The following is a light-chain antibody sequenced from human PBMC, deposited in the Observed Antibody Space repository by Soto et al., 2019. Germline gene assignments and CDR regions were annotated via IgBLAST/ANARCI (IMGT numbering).Light chain of an antibody. CDR3: QQYNSYWT. V-gene: IGKV1-5*01. CDR2: DAS. CDR1: QSISSW. Sequence: DTHMTHSHSALSASGGDRVTSTCRASQSISSWLAWYQQKPGKAPKLLIYDASSLESGVPSRFSGSGSGTEFTLTISSLQPDDFATYYCQQYNSYWTFGQGTKVDI. J-gene: IGKJ1*01.